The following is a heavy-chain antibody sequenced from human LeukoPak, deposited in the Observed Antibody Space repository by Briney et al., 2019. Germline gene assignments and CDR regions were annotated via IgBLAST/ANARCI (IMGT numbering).Heavy chain of an antibody. CDR1: GGSISSNSYY. CDR2: IYYSGST. Sequence: SETLSLTCTVSGGSISSNSYYWGWIRQPPGKGLKWIGSIYYSGSTYYNPSLKSRVTISVDTSKNQFSLKLNSVTAADTAVYYCAKDRNTAKYFDWFVYFDYWGQGTLVTVSS. D-gene: IGHD3-9*01. CDR3: AKDRNTAKYFDWFVYFDY. V-gene: IGHV4-39*07. J-gene: IGHJ4*02.